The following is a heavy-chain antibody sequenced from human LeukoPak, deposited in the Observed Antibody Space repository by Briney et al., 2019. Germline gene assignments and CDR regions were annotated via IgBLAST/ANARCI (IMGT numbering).Heavy chain of an antibody. D-gene: IGHD3-22*01. CDR1: GGSISSGGYY. J-gene: IGHJ4*02. Sequence: SQTLSLTCTVSGGSISSGGYYWSWIRQHPGKGLEWIVYIYYSGSTYYNPSLKSRVTISVDTSKNQFSLKLSSVTAADTAVYYCARVRGGDSSGYYYPFDYWGQGTLVTVSS. V-gene: IGHV4-31*03. CDR3: ARVRGGDSSGYYYPFDY. CDR2: IYYSGST.